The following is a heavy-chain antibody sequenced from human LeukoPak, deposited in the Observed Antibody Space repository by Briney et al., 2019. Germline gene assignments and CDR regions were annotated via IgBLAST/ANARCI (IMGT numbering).Heavy chain of an antibody. CDR2: INSDSGGT. J-gene: IGHJ5*02. CDR3: ARGNIATRRGENWFDP. CDR1: GYTFTGDF. Sequence: ASVKVSCKASGYTFTGDFIHWVRQAPGQGLEWMGWINSDSGGTNYARKFQGRDTMTRDTSISTAYMELGSLRSDDTAVFYCARGNIATRRGENWFDPWGQGTLVTVSS. D-gene: IGHD6-6*01. V-gene: IGHV1-2*02.